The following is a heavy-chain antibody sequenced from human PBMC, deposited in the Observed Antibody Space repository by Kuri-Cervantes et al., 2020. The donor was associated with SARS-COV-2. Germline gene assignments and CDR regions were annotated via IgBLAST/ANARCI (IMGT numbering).Heavy chain of an antibody. D-gene: IGHD2-2*01. V-gene: IGHV4-59*02. Sequence: GSLRLSCAVSGDSVSSYYWSWIRQPPGKGLDWIAYISYSGSSNYNPSLKSRVTISIDTSKNQFSLKLSSVTAADTAVYYCASLSYCSSTSCYSSIEYFQHWGQGTLVTVSS. CDR1: GDSVSSYY. J-gene: IGHJ1*01. CDR2: ISYSGSS. CDR3: ASLSYCSSTSCYSSIEYFQH.